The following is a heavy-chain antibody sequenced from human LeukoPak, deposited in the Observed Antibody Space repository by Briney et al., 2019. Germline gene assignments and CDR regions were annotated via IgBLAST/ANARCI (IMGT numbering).Heavy chain of an antibody. V-gene: IGHV1-46*01. D-gene: IGHD3-22*01. J-gene: IGHJ1*01. CDR3: AKDYGLSGYYYAEYFQH. CDR1: GYTFTSYY. Sequence: ASVKVSCKASGYTFTSYYMHWVRQAPGQGLEWMGIINPSGGGTSYARKFQGRVTMTRDTSTSTVYMELSSLRSEDTAVYYCAKDYGLSGYYYAEYFQHWGQGTLVTVSS. CDR2: INPSGGGT.